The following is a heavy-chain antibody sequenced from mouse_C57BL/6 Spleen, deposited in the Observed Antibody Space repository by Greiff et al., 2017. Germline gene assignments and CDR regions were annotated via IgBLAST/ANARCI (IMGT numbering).Heavy chain of an antibody. V-gene: IGHV14-1*01. D-gene: IGHD1-1*01. Sequence: EVKLQESGAELMRPGASVKLSCTASGFNIKDYYMHWVKQRPEQGLEWIGRIDPEDGDTEYAPKFQGKATMTADTSSNTAYLQLSSLTSEDTAVYYCTHYYGSSFDYYAMDYWGQGTSVTVSS. J-gene: IGHJ4*01. CDR3: THYYGSSFDYYAMDY. CDR2: IDPEDGDT. CDR1: GFNIKDYY.